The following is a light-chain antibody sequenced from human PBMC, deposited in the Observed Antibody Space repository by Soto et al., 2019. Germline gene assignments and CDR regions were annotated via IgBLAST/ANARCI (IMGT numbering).Light chain of an antibody. V-gene: IGLV2-23*01. CDR2: EGS. CDR3: CSYTGSSTFYV. J-gene: IGLJ1*01. CDR1: SSDVGSYNL. Sequence: QSALTQPASVSGSPGQSITISCTGTSSDVGSYNLVSWYQQHPGKAPKLMIYEGSKRPSGVSNRFSGSKSGNTASLTISGLQAEYEADYYCCSYTGSSTFYVSGTGTKVTVL.